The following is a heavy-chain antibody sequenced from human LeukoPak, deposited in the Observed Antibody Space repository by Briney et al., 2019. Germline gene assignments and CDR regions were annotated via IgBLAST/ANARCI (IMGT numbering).Heavy chain of an antibody. CDR3: ARAVGPFDY. Sequence: GGSLRLCCAASGFTFSTYGMHWVRQAPGKGLEWVAVIWYDGSNKYYGDSVKGRFTISRDNSKNTLYLQMNSLRAEDTAVYFCARAVGPFDYWGQGALVAVSP. J-gene: IGHJ4*02. CDR2: IWYDGSNK. CDR1: GFTFSTYG. V-gene: IGHV3-33*01. D-gene: IGHD2-15*01.